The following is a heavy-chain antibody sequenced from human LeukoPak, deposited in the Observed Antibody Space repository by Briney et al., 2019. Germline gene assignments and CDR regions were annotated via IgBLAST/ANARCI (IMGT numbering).Heavy chain of an antibody. V-gene: IGHV4-39*01. J-gene: IGHJ4*02. Sequence: PSETLSLTCSVSGFSINSSDFYWAWIRQPPGKGLEWVGSIYYSGSTYYNPSLKSRVTISVDTSKNQFSLKLSSVTAADTAVYYCARQQAAAGNDLFDYWGQGTLVTVSS. CDR2: IYYSGST. CDR1: GFSINSSDFY. D-gene: IGHD6-13*01. CDR3: ARQQAAAGNDLFDY.